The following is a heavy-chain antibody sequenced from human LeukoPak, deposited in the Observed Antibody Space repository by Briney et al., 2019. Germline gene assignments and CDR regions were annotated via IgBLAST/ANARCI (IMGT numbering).Heavy chain of an antibody. Sequence: GRSLRLSCAASGFTFSSYGMHWVRQAPGKGLEWAAVISYDGSNKYYADSVKGRFTISRDNSKNTLYLQMNSLRAEDTAVYYCAKDLTPALITSGEMDDYWGQGTLVTVSS. J-gene: IGHJ4*02. CDR3: AKDLTPALITSGEMDDY. D-gene: IGHD5-24*01. CDR2: ISYDGSNK. CDR1: GFTFSSYG. V-gene: IGHV3-30*18.